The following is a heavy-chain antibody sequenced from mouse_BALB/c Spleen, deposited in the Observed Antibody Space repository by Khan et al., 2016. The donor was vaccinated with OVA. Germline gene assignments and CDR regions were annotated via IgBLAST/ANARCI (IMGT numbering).Heavy chain of an antibody. CDR3: ARGNYYGYYCDY. CDR2: ISYSGVT. D-gene: IGHD1-1*01. J-gene: IGHJ2*01. Sequence: EVQLQESGPGLVKPSQSLSLTCTVTGYSITSGYAWNWIRQFPGNKLEWMGYISYSGVTSYTPSLKSRISITRDTSKNQFFLQLNSVTTEDTATYDCARGNYYGYYCDYGGQGTTLTVSS. CDR1: GYSITSGYA. V-gene: IGHV3-2*02.